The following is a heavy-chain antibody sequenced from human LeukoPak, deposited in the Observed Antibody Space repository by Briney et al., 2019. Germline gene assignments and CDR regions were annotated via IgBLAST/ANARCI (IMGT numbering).Heavy chain of an antibody. CDR3: ASRPAPSLGPLDY. CDR2: FSGSGGST. J-gene: IGHJ4*02. Sequence: PGGSLRLSCAASGFTFSNYAMAWVRQIPGKGLEWVSVFSGSGGSTYYADSAKGRFTVSRDNSKNTLYLQMNNLRVDDTAIYYCASRPAPSLGPLDYWGQGTLVTVSS. V-gene: IGHV3-23*01. D-gene: IGHD2-2*01. CDR1: GFTFSNYA.